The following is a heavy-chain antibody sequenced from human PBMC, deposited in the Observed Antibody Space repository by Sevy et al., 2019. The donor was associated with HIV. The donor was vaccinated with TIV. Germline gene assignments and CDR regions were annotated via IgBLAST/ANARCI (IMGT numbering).Heavy chain of an antibody. CDR3: AREMMNTAMDPGFDY. CDR2: IKQDGSEK. J-gene: IGHJ4*02. V-gene: IGHV3-7*03. CDR1: GFTFSSYW. Sequence: GGSLRLSCAASGFTFSSYWMSWVRQAPGKGLEWVANIKQDGSEKYYVDSVKGRFTISRDNAKNSLYLQMNSLRAEDTALYYCAREMMNTAMDPGFDYWGQGTLVTVSS. D-gene: IGHD5-18*01.